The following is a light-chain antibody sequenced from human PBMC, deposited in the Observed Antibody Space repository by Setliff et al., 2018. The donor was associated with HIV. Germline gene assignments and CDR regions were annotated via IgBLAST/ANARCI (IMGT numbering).Light chain of an antibody. J-gene: IGKJ1*01. Sequence: EIVMTQSPATLSVSPGERATLSCRASQSVSNYVAWFQQKAGLPPRLLISSASTSATGIPARFSGSGSGTEFTLTISRLQSEDSAVYYCQQYNNWPPKWTFGQGTKVDIK. CDR3: QQYNNWPPKWT. CDR2: SAS. V-gene: IGKV3-15*01. CDR1: QSVSNY.